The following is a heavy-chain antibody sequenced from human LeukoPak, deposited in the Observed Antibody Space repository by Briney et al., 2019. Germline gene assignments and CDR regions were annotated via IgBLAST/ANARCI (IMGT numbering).Heavy chain of an antibody. V-gene: IGHV2-70*11. J-gene: IGHJ4*02. CDR3: ARMRYGYDILTGYLDY. Sequence: SGPALVKPTQTLTLTCTFSGFSLSTSGMCVSWIRQPPGKALEWLARIDWDDDKYYSTSLKTRLTISKDTSKNQVVLTMTNMDPVDTATYYCARMRYGYDILTGYLDYWGQGTLVTVSS. D-gene: IGHD3-9*01. CDR1: GFSLSTSGMC. CDR2: IDWDDDK.